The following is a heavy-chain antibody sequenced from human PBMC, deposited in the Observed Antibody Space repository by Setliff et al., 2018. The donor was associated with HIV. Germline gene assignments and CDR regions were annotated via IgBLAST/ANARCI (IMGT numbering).Heavy chain of an antibody. CDR1: GGSISSSSYY. V-gene: IGHV4-39*01. J-gene: IGHJ4*02. CDR2: IYYSGST. Sequence: SETLSLTCTVSGGSISSSSYYWGWIRQPPGKGLEWIGSIYYSGSTYYNPSLKSRVTISVATSKNQFSLKLSSVTAADTAVYYCAKARRYDSPTTGDWGQGTLVTVPQ. CDR3: AKARRYDSPTTGD. D-gene: IGHD3-22*01.